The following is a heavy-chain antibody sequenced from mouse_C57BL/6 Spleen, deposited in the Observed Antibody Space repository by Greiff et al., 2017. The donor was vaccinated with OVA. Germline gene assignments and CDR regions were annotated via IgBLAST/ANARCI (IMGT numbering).Heavy chain of an antibody. J-gene: IGHJ3*01. Sequence: VQLQQSGAELVRPGSSVKLSCKASGYTFTSYWMDWVKQRPGQGLEWIGNIYPSDSETHYNQKFKDKATLTVDKSSSTAYMQLSSLTSEDSAVYYCAREGGYDYDGFAYWGQGTLVTVSA. CDR1: GYTFTSYW. CDR3: AREGGYDYDGFAY. CDR2: IYPSDSET. V-gene: IGHV1-61*01. D-gene: IGHD2-4*01.